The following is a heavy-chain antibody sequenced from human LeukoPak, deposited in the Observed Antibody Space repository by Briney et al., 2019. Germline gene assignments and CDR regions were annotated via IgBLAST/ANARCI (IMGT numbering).Heavy chain of an antibody. Sequence: SETLSLTCTVSGGSISSHYWSWIRQPPGKGLEWVGYIYYSGTTNYNPSLKSRVTISVDTSKDQFSLKLSSVTAADTAVYYCARGVYIAAAQYGYWGQGTLVTVSS. CDR2: IYYSGTT. V-gene: IGHV4-59*11. J-gene: IGHJ4*02. D-gene: IGHD6-13*01. CDR3: ARGVYIAAAQYGY. CDR1: GGSISSHY.